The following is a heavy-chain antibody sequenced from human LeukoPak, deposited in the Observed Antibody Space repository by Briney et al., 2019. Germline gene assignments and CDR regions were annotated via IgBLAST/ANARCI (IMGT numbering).Heavy chain of an antibody. CDR1: VYTFSNYV. CDR3: ARGRRDDCWENWFDP. J-gene: IGHJ5*02. CDR2: MNPNSGNT. V-gene: IGHV1-8*02. Sequence: ASVKVSCKASVYTFSNYVINWVRQATGQGLEWMGWMNPNSGNTGYAQKFQGRVTITRNTSISTAYMELSSLRSEDTAMYYCARGRRDDCWENWFDPWGQGTLVTVSS. D-gene: IGHD3-3*01.